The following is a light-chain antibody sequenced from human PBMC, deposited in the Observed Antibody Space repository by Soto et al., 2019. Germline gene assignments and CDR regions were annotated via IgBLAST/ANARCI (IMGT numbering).Light chain of an antibody. CDR1: QSVSSNY. V-gene: IGKV3-20*01. CDR3: QQYGGLPRT. CDR2: AAS. Sequence: EIVLTQSPGTLSLSPGERATLSCRASQSVSSNYLGWYQQKPGQAPRLLIYAASSRATGIPDRFSGSGSGTDFTLTISRLEPEDFAVYYCQQYGGLPRTFGQGTKVEI. J-gene: IGKJ1*01.